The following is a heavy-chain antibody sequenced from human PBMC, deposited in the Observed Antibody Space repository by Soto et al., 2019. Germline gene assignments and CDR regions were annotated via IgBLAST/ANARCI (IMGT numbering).Heavy chain of an antibody. CDR3: ARDRITTRGDAFDL. Sequence: QVQLVQSGAEVRKPGSSVKVSCKAPGGPFSTYIISWVRQAPGQGLEWMGRIIPIPDITNYAQKFQGRVTVTADRSTSTAYMELTSMTSDDTAVYYFARDRITTRGDAFDLWGQGTMVTVSS. D-gene: IGHD3-3*01. CDR2: IIPIPDIT. V-gene: IGHV1-69*08. CDR1: GGPFSTYI. J-gene: IGHJ3*01.